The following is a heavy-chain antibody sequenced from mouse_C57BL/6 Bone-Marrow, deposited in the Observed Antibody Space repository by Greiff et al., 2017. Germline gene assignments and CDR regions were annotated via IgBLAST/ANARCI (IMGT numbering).Heavy chain of an antibody. V-gene: IGHV5-12*01. CDR1: GFTFSDYY. CDR3: ARHHYGPFAY. J-gene: IGHJ3*01. Sequence: DVMLVESGGGLVQPGGSLKLSCAASGFTFSDYYMYWVRQTPEKRLEWVANISNGGGSTYYPDTVKVRFTISRDNAKNTLYLQMSRLKSEDTAMYYCARHHYGPFAYWGQGTLVTVSA. CDR2: ISNGGGST. D-gene: IGHD1-2*01.